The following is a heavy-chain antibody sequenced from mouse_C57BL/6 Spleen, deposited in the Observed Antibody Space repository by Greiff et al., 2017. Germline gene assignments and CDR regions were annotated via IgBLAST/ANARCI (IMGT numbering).Heavy chain of an antibody. CDR2: IYPGDGDT. J-gene: IGHJ2*01. V-gene: IGHV1-80*01. CDR1: GYAFSSYW. Sequence: QVQLQQSGAELVKPGASVKISCKASGYAFSSYWMNWVKQRPGKGLEWIGQIYPGDGDTNYNGKFKGKATLTADKSSSTAYMQHSSLTSEDSAVYFCARTYYGSSLFDYWGQGTTLTVSS. CDR3: ARTYYGSSLFDY. D-gene: IGHD1-1*01.